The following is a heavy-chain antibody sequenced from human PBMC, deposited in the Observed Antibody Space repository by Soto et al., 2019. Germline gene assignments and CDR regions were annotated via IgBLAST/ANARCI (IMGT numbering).Heavy chain of an antibody. D-gene: IGHD2-2*01. J-gene: IGHJ4*02. V-gene: IGHV4-59*01. CDR3: ATVHREEYQLHPNYFDY. CDR1: GGSISSYY. Sequence: SETLSLTCTVSGGSISSYYWSWIRQPPGKGLEWIGYIYYSGSTNYNPSLKSRVTISVDTSKNQFSLKLSSVTAADTAVYYCATVHREEYQLHPNYFDYWGQGTLVTVSS. CDR2: IYYSGST.